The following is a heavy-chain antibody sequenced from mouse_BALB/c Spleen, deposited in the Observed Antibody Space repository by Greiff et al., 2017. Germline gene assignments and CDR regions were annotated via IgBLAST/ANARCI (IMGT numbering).Heavy chain of an antibody. CDR2: IYPYNGGT. CDR3: ARVYYDYDGFAY. D-gene: IGHD2-4*01. J-gene: IGHJ3*01. V-gene: IGHV1S29*02. CDR1: GYTFTDYN. Sequence: EVQGVESGPELVKPGASVKISCKASGYTFTDYNMHWVKQSHGKSLEWIGYIYPYNGGTSYNQKFKGKATLTVDKSSSTAYMHLSSLTSEDSAVYYCARVYYDYDGFAYWGQGTLVTVSA.